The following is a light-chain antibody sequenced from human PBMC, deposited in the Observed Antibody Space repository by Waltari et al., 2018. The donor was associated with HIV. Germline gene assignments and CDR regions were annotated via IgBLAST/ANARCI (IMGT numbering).Light chain of an antibody. V-gene: IGKV1-39*01. CDR2: TAS. J-gene: IGKJ3*01. CDR1: HSISTS. CDR3: QQSYTYPLT. Sequence: DIQMTQSPSSLSASVGDRVTISCRTSHSISTSLNWYQQKRGKAPELLIHTASTLQTGVPSRFSGSGYGTDFTLTISSLQVEDFATYYCQQSYTYPLTVGPGTKVDIK.